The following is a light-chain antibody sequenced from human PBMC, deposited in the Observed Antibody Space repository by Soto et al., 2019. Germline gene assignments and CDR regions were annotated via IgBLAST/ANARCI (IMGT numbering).Light chain of an antibody. CDR1: QDINNY. Sequence: DIQMTQSTSSLSASVRDRVTITCQASQDINNYLNWCQQQPGKVPKLLIVDAFNLETEVQSRFCRSGSGTDLTLTIRTIHPQVIATYYCQQYHNHAPAFGDRTTVDI. CDR2: DAF. CDR3: QQYHNHAPA. J-gene: IGKJ1*01. V-gene: IGKV1-33*01.